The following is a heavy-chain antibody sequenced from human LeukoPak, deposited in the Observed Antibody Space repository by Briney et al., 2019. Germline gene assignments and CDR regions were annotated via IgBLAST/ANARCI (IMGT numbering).Heavy chain of an antibody. Sequence: PGGSLRLSCAASGFTFSSNAMSWVRQAPGKGLEWVAVISYDGSNKYYADSVKGRFTISRDNSKNTLYLQMNSLRAEDTAVYYCARVSAGGDYVDYWGQGTLVTVSS. CDR1: GFTFSSNA. J-gene: IGHJ4*02. D-gene: IGHD6-19*01. V-gene: IGHV3-30*03. CDR2: ISYDGSNK. CDR3: ARVSAGGDYVDY.